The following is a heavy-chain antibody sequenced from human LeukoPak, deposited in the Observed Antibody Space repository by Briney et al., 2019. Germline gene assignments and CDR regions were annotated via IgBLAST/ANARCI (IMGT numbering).Heavy chain of an antibody. CDR3: ARPTPIVVVPAAMRGGYFDL. D-gene: IGHD2-2*01. J-gene: IGHJ2*01. CDR1: GFTFSSYG. Sequence: PGRSLRLSCAASGFTFSSYGMQWIRQAPGKGLEWVAVISYDGSNKYYADSVKGRFTISRDNSKNTLYLQMNSLRAEDTAVYYCARPTPIVVVPAAMRGGYFDLWGRGTLVTVSS. CDR2: ISYDGSNK. V-gene: IGHV3-30*03.